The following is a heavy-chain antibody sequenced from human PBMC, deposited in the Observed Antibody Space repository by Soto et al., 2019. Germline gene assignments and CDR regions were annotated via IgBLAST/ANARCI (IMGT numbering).Heavy chain of an antibody. V-gene: IGHV4-38-2*01. D-gene: IGHD3-22*01. CDR2: IFHSGTP. J-gene: IGHJ4*02. CDR3: ARRGSRSSSALPSYDY. CDR1: SDSISSGYY. Sequence: SETLSLTCAVSSDSISSGYYCDLIRQPPGKGLEWIGSIFHSGTPYYNPSLKSRLTISMDTSKTQFSLKLTSVTAADTAVYYCARRGSRSSSALPSYDYWGRGILVTVSS.